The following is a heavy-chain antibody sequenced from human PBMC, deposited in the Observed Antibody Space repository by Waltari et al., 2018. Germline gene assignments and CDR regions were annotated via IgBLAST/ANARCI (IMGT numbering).Heavy chain of an antibody. D-gene: IGHD2-2*01. CDR1: GYSFTTYA. V-gene: IGHV7-4-1*02. Sequence: QVQLVQSGSEWKKPGASVKVSCKAYGYSFTTYAINWGLPAPGQGLALMGWITTNTENPTYTQCFTRRFVFSLDTSVSTAYLQINDLKAEDTAIYYCAREVVPAAKIVVNWFDPWGQGTQVTVSS. CDR3: AREVVPAAKIVVNWFDP. J-gene: IGHJ5*02. CDR2: ITTNTENP.